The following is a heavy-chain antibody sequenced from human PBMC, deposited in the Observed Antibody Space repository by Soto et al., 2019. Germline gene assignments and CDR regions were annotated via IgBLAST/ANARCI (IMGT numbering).Heavy chain of an antibody. CDR2: ISGSGGST. CDR3: AKDLRTMVRGVPNDY. D-gene: IGHD3-10*01. CDR1: GFSFYGPA. Sequence: GSLRLSCAPIGFSFYGPAMGWVRQAPGKGLEWVSAISGSGGSTYYADSVKGRFTISRDNSKNTLYLQMNSLRAEDTAVYYCAKDLRTMVRGVPNDYWGQGP. V-gene: IGHV3-23*01. J-gene: IGHJ4*02.